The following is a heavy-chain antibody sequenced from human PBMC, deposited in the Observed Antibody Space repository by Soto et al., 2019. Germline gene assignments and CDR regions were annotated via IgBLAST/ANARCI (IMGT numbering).Heavy chain of an antibody. D-gene: IGHD3-3*01. CDR2: INPSGGST. CDR3: ARDGIVRFLEWSPSYYYYYMDV. Sequence: ASVKVSCKASGYIFTNYYIHWVRQAPGQGLEWMGIINPSGGSTSYAQKFQGRVTMTRDTSTSTVYMELSSLRSEDTAVYYCARDGIVRFLEWSPSYYYYYMDVWGKGTTVTVSS. V-gene: IGHV1-46*03. J-gene: IGHJ6*03. CDR1: GYIFTNYY.